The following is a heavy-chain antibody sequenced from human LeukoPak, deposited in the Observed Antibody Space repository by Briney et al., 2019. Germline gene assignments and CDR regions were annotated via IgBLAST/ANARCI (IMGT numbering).Heavy chain of an antibody. Sequence: GGSLRLSCAASGFTFSNTWMSWVRQAPGKGLEWVSCISSSGSYIYYADSLKGRFTVSRDNDKNSLYLQMNSLRADDTAVYYCASLHDIVVIPDATIDYWGQGTLVTVSS. CDR2: ISSSGSYI. CDR1: GFTFSNTW. D-gene: IGHD2-2*01. CDR3: ASLHDIVVIPDATIDY. J-gene: IGHJ4*02. V-gene: IGHV3-21*01.